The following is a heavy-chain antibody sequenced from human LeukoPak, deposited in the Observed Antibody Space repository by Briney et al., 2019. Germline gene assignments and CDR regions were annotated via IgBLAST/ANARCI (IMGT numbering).Heavy chain of an antibody. Sequence: GGSLRLSCAACGFSLSGYWMSWVRQAPGKGLDWVARLHADGNEKYFVHSVKGRFTVSRDNAKNSLYLQMNSLRVEDTAVDYCARGGYSFDYLGQGNLVTASS. D-gene: IGHD5-12*01. CDR2: LHADGNEK. J-gene: IGHJ4*02. CDR1: GFSLSGYW. V-gene: IGHV3-7*01. CDR3: ARGGYSFDY.